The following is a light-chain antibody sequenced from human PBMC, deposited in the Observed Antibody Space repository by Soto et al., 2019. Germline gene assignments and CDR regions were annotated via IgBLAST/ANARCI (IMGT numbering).Light chain of an antibody. Sequence: ELVMTQSPATLSVSPGESATLSCRATQSVSSRLAWYQQKPGQAPRILIYGASTRATGVPARFSGSGSGTEFTLTISSLQSEDFAVYYCHQYNDWPRTFGRGTKVDIK. J-gene: IGKJ1*01. CDR3: HQYNDWPRT. CDR2: GAS. CDR1: QSVSSR. V-gene: IGKV3-15*01.